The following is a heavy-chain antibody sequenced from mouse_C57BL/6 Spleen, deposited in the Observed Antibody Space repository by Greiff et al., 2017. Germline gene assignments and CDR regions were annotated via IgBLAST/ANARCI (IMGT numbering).Heavy chain of an antibody. CDR3: TTGVTAQAMFAY. CDR2: IDPENGDT. CDR1: GFNIKDDY. V-gene: IGHV14-4*01. D-gene: IGHD3-2*02. J-gene: IGHJ3*01. Sequence: EVQLQQSGAELVRPGASVKLSCTASGFNIKDDYMHWVKQRPEQGLEWIGWIDPENGDTEYASKFQGKATITADTSSNTAYLQLSSLTSEDTAVYYCTTGVTAQAMFAYWGQGTLVTVSA.